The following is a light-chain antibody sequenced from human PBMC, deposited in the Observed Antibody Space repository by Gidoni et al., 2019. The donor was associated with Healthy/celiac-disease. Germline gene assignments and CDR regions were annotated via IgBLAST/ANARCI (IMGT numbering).Light chain of an antibody. CDR2: DAS. J-gene: IGKJ4*01. CDR1: QDISNY. V-gene: IGKV1-33*01. Sequence: DIQMTQSPSSQSASVGDRVTITCQASQDISNYLHWYQPKPGKAPKLLIYDASNLETGVPSRFSGSGSGTDFTFTISSLQPEDIATYYCQQYDNLPLTFGGGTKVEIK. CDR3: QQYDNLPLT.